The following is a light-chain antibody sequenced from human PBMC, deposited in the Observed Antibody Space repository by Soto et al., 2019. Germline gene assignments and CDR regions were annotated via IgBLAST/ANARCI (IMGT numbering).Light chain of an antibody. Sequence: EIVLTQSPGILSLSPGERATLSCRASQSVSSSYLAWYQQKPGQAPRLLIYGASNRATGIPDRFSASGSKTNSTLTISRLEPEDFAVYYCQQDGSSPQYTFGQWTKLEIK. CDR3: QQDGSSPQYT. V-gene: IGKV3-20*01. CDR2: GAS. CDR1: QSVSSSY. J-gene: IGKJ2*01.